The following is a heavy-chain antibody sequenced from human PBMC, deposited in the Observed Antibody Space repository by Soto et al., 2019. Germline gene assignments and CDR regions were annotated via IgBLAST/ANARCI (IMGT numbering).Heavy chain of an antibody. CDR2: TKTDGGTT. CDR1: GFTFSNAW. D-gene: IGHD1-26*01. V-gene: IGHV3-15*07. J-gene: IGHJ4*02. CDR3: TTRPGSSLDY. Sequence: EVQLVESGGGLVKPGGSLRLSCAASGFTFSNAWMKTKTDGGTTDYAAPVKGRFTISRDDSKNTLYLQMNSLKTEDTAVYYCTTRPGSSLDYWGQGTLVTVPS.